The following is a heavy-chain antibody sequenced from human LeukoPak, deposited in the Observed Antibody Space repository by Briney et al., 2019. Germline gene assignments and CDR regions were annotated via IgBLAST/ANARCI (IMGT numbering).Heavy chain of an antibody. CDR2: ISAYNGNT. Sequence: ASVKVSCKASGYTFTSYGISWVRQAPGQGLEWMGWISAYNGNTKYAQKLQGRVTMTTDTSTSTAYMELRSLRSDDTAVYYCARDDKVEVVVVAATPDWFDPWGQGTLVTVSS. CDR1: GYTFTSYG. V-gene: IGHV1-18*01. CDR3: ARDDKVEVVVVAATPDWFDP. J-gene: IGHJ5*02. D-gene: IGHD2-15*01.